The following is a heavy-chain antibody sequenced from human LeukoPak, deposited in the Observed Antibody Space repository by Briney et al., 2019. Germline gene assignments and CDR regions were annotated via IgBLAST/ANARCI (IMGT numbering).Heavy chain of an antibody. D-gene: IGHD3-10*01. CDR2: IYTSGST. V-gene: IGHV4-4*07. J-gene: IGHJ6*03. Sequence: SETLFLTCTVSGGSISSYYWSWIRQPAGKGLEWIGRIYTSGSTNYNPSLKSRVTMSVDTSKNQFSLKLSSVTAADTAVHYCARDRGAHLYYYYYMDVWGKGTTVTVSS. CDR1: GGSISSYY. CDR3: ARDRGAHLYYYYYMDV.